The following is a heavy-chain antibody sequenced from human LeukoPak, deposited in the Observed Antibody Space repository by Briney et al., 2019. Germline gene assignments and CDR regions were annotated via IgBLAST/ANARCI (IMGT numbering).Heavy chain of an antibody. J-gene: IGHJ4*02. Sequence: GGSLRLSCAAPGFTFSSYSMNWVRQAPGKGLEWISYISHGSIRIFYADFVEGRFTVSRDDAKNALYLQMNSLRVEDTAVYYCARDPGYSYAMDSWGQGTLVIVSS. D-gene: IGHD5-18*01. CDR3: ARDPGYSYAMDS. CDR2: ISHGSIRI. CDR1: GFTFSSYS. V-gene: IGHV3-48*01.